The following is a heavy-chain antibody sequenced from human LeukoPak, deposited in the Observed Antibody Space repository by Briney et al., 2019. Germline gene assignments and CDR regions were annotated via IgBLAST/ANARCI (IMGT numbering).Heavy chain of an antibody. CDR2: IYHSGST. D-gene: IGHD2-21*01. V-gene: IGHV4-38-2*01. J-gene: IGHJ4*02. CDR1: GYSISSGYY. Sequence: PSETLSLTCAVSGYSISSGYYWGWIRQPPGKGLEWIGSIYHSGSTYYNPSLKSRVTISVDTSKNQFSLKLSSVTAADTAVYYCASRDCGGDCYYHIYYWGQGTLVTVSS. CDR3: ASRDCGGDCYYHIYY.